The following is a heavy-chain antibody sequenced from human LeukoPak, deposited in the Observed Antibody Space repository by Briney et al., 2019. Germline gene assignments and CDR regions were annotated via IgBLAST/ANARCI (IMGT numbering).Heavy chain of an antibody. CDR1: GESFSDYY. V-gene: IGHV4-34*01. Sequence: PSETLSLTCAVYGESFSDYYWSWIRQPPEKGPEWIGQISHDGNTNYNPSLKSRVTLSTDTSKNQFSLRLTSVTTADTAIYYCARRRDWNDVLDPWGQGTPVTVSS. CDR3: ARRRDWNDVLDP. D-gene: IGHD1-1*01. J-gene: IGHJ5*02. CDR2: ISHDGNT.